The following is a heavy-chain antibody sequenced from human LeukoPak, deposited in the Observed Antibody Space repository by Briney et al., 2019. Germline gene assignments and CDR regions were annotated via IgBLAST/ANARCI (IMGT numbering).Heavy chain of an antibody. CDR3: ARDRDRDTGGYYYHMDV. J-gene: IGHJ6*03. CDR2: IYYSGST. D-gene: IGHD2-8*02. CDR1: GDSISNYY. V-gene: IGHV4-59*01. Sequence: PSETLSLTCTVSGDSISNYYWNWIRQTPGEGLEWIGYIYYSGSTLYNPSLKSRVTISVDKSKNQISLLMNSVTAADTAVYYCARDRDRDTGGYYYHMDVWGKGTTVSVS.